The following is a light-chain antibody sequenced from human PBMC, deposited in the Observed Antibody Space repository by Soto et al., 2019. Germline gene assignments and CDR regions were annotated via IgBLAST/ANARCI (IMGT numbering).Light chain of an antibody. CDR3: SSYAGSNDFV. CDR2: EVS. Sequence: QSVLTQPASVSGSPGQSVTLSCTGTSSDVGAYDFVSWYQQHPGKAPKLVIFEVSKRPSGVPDRFSGSKSGNTASLTVSGLQAEDEADYYCSSYAGSNDFVFGTGTKVTVL. J-gene: IGLJ1*01. V-gene: IGLV2-8*01. CDR1: SSDVGAYDF.